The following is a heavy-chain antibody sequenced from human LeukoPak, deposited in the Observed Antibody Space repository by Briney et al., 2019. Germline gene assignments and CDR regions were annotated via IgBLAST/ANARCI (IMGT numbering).Heavy chain of an antibody. CDR2: ISAYNGNT. CDR3: ARTWDCSGGSCYSDY. CDR1: GYTFTSYG. Sequence: GASVKVSCKASGYTFTSYGISWVRQAPGQGLEWMGWISAYNGNTNYAQKLQGRVTMTTDTSTSTAYMELRSLRSDDTAVYYCARTWDCSGGSCYSDYWGQGTLVTVSS. J-gene: IGHJ4*02. D-gene: IGHD2-15*01. V-gene: IGHV1-18*01.